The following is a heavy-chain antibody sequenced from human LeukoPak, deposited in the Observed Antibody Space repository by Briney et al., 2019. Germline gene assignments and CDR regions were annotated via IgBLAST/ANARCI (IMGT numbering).Heavy chain of an antibody. V-gene: IGHV3-7*05. D-gene: IGHD3-9*01. J-gene: IGHJ3*01. CDR3: ARDPDILTGVAYDF. Sequence: QTGGSLRLSCAASGFSFSSDWMNWVRQAPGKGLEWVANINQGGSKKYYVDSVKGRFTISRDNAKNSLYLQMNSLRAEDTAVYYCARDPDILTGVAYDFWGQGTMVTVSS. CDR2: INQGGSKK. CDR1: GFSFSSDW.